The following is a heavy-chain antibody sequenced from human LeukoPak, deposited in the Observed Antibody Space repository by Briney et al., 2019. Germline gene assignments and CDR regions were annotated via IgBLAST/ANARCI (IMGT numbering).Heavy chain of an antibody. D-gene: IGHD6-13*01. Sequence: GGSLRLSCAVSGFTFSSYWMNWVRQAPGKGLEWVASTKQDGGEKSYVDSVKGRFTISRDNAKNSLYLQMSSLRAEDTAVYYCARDGTAAGLYFDLWGQGTLVTVSS. V-gene: IGHV3-7*01. J-gene: IGHJ4*01. CDR1: GFTFSSYW. CDR2: TKQDGGEK. CDR3: ARDGTAAGLYFDL.